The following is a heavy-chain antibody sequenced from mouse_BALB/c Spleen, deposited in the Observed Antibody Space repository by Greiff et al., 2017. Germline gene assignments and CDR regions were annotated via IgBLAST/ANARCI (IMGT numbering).Heavy chain of an antibody. V-gene: IGHV3-2*02. Sequence: DVQLQESGPGLVKPSQSLSLSCIVTGYSITSDYVWNWLRQFPGNNLEWMGYISYSGSTSYNPSLTSRISITRDTSKNQFFLQLNSVTTEDTATYYCARSLTTVVAPFDYWGQGTTLTVSS. CDR3: ARSLTTVVAPFDY. D-gene: IGHD1-1*01. CDR2: ISYSGST. CDR1: GYSITSDYV. J-gene: IGHJ2*01.